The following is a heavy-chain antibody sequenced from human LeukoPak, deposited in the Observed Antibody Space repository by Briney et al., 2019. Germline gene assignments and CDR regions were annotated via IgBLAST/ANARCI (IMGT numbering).Heavy chain of an antibody. Sequence: GGSLRLSCAASGFTFSNYAMSWVRQAQGKGLEWVSAISGSGDNTYYADSVKGRFALSRDNSKNTVYLQLNSLRADDTAVYYCAKTRGYCSGGTCYCDYWGQGTLVTVSS. CDR2: ISGSGDNT. CDR3: AKTRGYCSGGTCYCDY. J-gene: IGHJ4*02. D-gene: IGHD2-15*01. CDR1: GFTFSNYA. V-gene: IGHV3-23*01.